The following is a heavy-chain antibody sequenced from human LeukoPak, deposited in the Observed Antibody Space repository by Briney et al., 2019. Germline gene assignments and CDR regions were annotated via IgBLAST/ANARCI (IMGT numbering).Heavy chain of an antibody. D-gene: IGHD6-19*01. V-gene: IGHV3-30*18. CDR2: ISYDGSNK. Sequence: PGGSLRLSCAASGFTFSSYGMHWVRQAPGKGLEWVAVISYDGSNKYYADSVKGRFTISRDNSKNTLYLQMNSPRAEDTAVYYCAKDLRQWLVHGYFDYWGQGTLVTVSS. CDR1: GFTFSSYG. CDR3: AKDLRQWLVHGYFDY. J-gene: IGHJ4*02.